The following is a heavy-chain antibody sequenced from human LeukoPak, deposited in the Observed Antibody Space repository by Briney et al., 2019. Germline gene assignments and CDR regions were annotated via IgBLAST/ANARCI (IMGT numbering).Heavy chain of an antibody. CDR1: GGTFSSYA. CDR2: IIPIFGTA. CDR3: ARDSIAAAGIPRYNWFDP. D-gene: IGHD6-13*01. Sequence: SVNVSCKASGGTFSSYAISWVRQAPGQGLEWMGGIIPIFGTANYAQKFQGRVTITADESTSTAYMELSSLRSEDTAVYYCARDSIAAAGIPRYNWFDPWGQGTLVTVSS. J-gene: IGHJ5*02. V-gene: IGHV1-69*01.